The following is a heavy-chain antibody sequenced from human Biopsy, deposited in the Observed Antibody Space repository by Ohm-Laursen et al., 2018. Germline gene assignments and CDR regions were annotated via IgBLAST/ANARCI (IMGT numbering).Heavy chain of an antibody. J-gene: IGHJ2*01. V-gene: IGHV4-59*08. D-gene: IGHD5-12*01. CDR3: ARGLGGYDYWYFDL. Sequence: SETLSLTCTVSGGSISSYYWSWIRQPPGKGLEWIGYIYYTGSTNYNPSLKSRVTISVDTSMNHLSLRLTSVTAADTAVYFCARGLGGYDYWYFDLWGRGTLVIVSP. CDR2: IYYTGST. CDR1: GGSISSYY.